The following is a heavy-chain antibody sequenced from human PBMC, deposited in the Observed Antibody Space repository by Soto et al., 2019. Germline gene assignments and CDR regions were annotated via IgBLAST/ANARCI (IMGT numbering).Heavy chain of an antibody. J-gene: IGHJ6*02. CDR1: GFTFSSYA. CDR2: ISYDGSNK. V-gene: IGHV3-30-3*01. Sequence: GGSLRLSCAASGFTFSSYAMHWVRQAPGKGLEWVAVISYDGSNKYYADSVKGRFTISRDNSKNTLYLQMNSLRAEDTAVYYCARGVVVTAIGYYYYGMDVWGPGTTDTVFS. CDR3: ARGVVVTAIGYYYYGMDV. D-gene: IGHD2-21*02.